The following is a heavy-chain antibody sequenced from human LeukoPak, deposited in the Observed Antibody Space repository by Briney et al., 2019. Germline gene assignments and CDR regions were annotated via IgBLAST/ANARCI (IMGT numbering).Heavy chain of an antibody. CDR3: ARDHHDYVWGSYRPFDY. J-gene: IGHJ4*02. V-gene: IGHV1-2*06. CDR1: GYTFTGYY. D-gene: IGHD3-16*02. Sequence: PGASVKVSCKASGYTFTGYYMHWVRQAPGQGLEWMGRTNPNSGGTNYAQKFQGRVTMTRDTSISTAYMELSRLRSDDTAVYYCARDHHDYVWGSYRPFDYWGQGTLVTVSS. CDR2: TNPNSGGT.